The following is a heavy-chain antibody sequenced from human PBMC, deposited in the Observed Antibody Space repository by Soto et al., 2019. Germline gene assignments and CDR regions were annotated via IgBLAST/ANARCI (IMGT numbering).Heavy chain of an antibody. J-gene: IGHJ5*02. Sequence: QVQLLQSGGGLVKPGGSLRLSCAASGFTFSSPYMSWIRQAPGKGLEWVSYISSSGVSMYYADSVKGRFTISRDNANNSLYLEMNSLRAEDTAVYYCARGGFNYASWGQGTLVTVSP. V-gene: IGHV3-11*01. CDR3: ARGGFNYAS. CDR1: GFTFSSPY. CDR2: ISSSGVSM. D-gene: IGHD5-18*01.